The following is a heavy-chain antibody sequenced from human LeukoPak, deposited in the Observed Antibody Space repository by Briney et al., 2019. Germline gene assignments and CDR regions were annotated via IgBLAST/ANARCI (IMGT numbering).Heavy chain of an antibody. D-gene: IGHD3-9*01. CDR3: SKPGPNDYAEIEIPYFAS. CDR1: GFSFNDYA. Sequence: GGSLTLSCAVSGFSFNDYAIYWVRQPLGKGLEWVGRIRTKRHSYATVYAEPEKGRFTISRDDSTKMAYLQMNNLKVEETAVYYCSKPGPNDYAEIEIPYFASWGRGTLVTVSS. J-gene: IGHJ1*01. V-gene: IGHV3-73*01. CDR2: IRTKRHSYAT.